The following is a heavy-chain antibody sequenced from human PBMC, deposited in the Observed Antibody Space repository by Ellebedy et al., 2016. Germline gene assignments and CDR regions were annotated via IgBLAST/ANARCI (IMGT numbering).Heavy chain of an antibody. J-gene: IGHJ6*02. CDR3: ARGGGSSGWYLAYYYYGMDV. Sequence: ASVKVSCXTSGYIFSSYDINWVRQATGQGLEWMGWMNPNSENTGYAQKFQGRVTMTTDTSTSTAYMELRSLRSDDTAVYYCARGGGSSGWYLAYYYYGMDVWGQGTTVTVSS. CDR1: GYIFSSYD. D-gene: IGHD6-19*01. V-gene: IGHV1-8*01. CDR2: MNPNSENT.